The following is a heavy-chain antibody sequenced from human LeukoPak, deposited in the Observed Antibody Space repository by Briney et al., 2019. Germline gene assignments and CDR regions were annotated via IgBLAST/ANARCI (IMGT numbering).Heavy chain of an antibody. CDR3: ASASGVEEVYSYGYFYFDY. CDR2: INHNGST. Sequence: SETLSLTCAVYGGSFSGYYWSWIRQPPGKGLEWIGEINHNGSTNYNPSLKSRVTISVVTSKNQFSLNLSSVTAADTAVYYCASASGVEEVYSYGYFYFDYWGQGTLVTVSS. CDR1: GGSFSGYY. V-gene: IGHV4-34*01. J-gene: IGHJ4*02. D-gene: IGHD5-18*01.